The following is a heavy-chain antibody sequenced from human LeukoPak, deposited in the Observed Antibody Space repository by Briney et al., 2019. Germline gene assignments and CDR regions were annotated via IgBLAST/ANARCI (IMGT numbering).Heavy chain of an antibody. V-gene: IGHV4-39*01. CDR3: ARGSGTNYYDSGGYLNWFDP. CDR2: VYYTGST. J-gene: IGHJ5*02. CDR1: GGSISSSGYY. Sequence: SETLSLTCTVSGGSISSSGYYWGWIRQPPGKGLEWIGPVYYTGSTYYNPSLKSRVTISEDTSRNQFSLKLNSVTAADTAVYYWARGSGTNYYDSGGYLNWFDPWGQGILVTVSS. D-gene: IGHD3-22*01.